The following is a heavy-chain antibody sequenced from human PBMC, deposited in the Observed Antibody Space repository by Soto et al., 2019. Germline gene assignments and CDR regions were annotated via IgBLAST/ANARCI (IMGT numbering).Heavy chain of an antibody. CDR2: IKQDGSEK. V-gene: IGHV3-7*01. CDR3: ARYDFWSGHYDYFDY. J-gene: IGHJ4*02. CDR1: GFTFSRYW. D-gene: IGHD3-3*01. Sequence: GGSLRLSCAASGFTFSRYWMSWVRQAPGKGLEWVANIKQDGSEKYYVDSVKGRFTISRDNAKNSLYLQMNSLRTEDTAVYYCARYDFWSGHYDYFDYWGQGTLVTVSS.